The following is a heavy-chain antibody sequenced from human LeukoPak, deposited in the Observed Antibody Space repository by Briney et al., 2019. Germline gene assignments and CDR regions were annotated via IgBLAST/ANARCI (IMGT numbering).Heavy chain of an antibody. CDR1: GYTFTSYY. Sequence: ASVKVSCKASGYTFTSYYMHRVRQAPGQGLEWMGIINPSGGSTSYAQKFQGRVTMTRDTSTSTVYMELSSLRSEDTAVYYCARDRGFVDSSGKNSPGYWGQGTLVTVSS. J-gene: IGHJ4*02. D-gene: IGHD3-22*01. V-gene: IGHV1-46*01. CDR3: ARDRGFVDSSGKNSPGY. CDR2: INPSGGST.